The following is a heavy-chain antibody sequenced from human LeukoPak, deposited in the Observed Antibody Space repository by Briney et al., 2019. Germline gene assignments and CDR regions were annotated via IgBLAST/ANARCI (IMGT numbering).Heavy chain of an antibody. CDR3: ARDHPYYYGSGDAFDI. J-gene: IGHJ3*02. CDR1: GGSISSSNW. Sequence: SETLSLTCAVSGGSISSSNWWSWVRQPPGKGLEWIGRIYTSGSTNYNPSLKSRVTISVDTSKNQFSRKLSSVTAADTAVYYCARDHPYYYGSGDAFDIWGQGTMVTVSS. V-gene: IGHV4-4*02. D-gene: IGHD3-10*01. CDR2: IYTSGST.